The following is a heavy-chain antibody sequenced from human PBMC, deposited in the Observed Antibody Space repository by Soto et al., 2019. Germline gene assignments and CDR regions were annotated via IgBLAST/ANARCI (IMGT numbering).Heavy chain of an antibody. V-gene: IGHV1-69*01. CDR2: IIPIFDAP. CDR1: GGTCNMFA. Sequence: QVERVQSGAQVKKPGSAVKVSCKATGGTCNMFAMNWVRQAPGHGLEWMGGIIPIFDAPRYSEQFQGRVTITVDESTSTAYMELSRLRSDDTAIYYCTRAIGSGGVMGGFDYWGQGPLVTVSS. D-gene: IGHD3-16*01. CDR3: TRAIGSGGVMGGFDY. J-gene: IGHJ4*02.